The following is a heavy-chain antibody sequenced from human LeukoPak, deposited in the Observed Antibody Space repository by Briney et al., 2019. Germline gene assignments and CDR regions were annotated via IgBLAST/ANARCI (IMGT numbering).Heavy chain of an antibody. CDR1: GYSFTSYW. J-gene: IGHJ4*02. CDR3: ARHPPSSVRPFDY. V-gene: IGHV5-51*01. Sequence: GESLKISCKGSGYSFTSYWIGWVRQMPGKGLEWMGIIYPGDSDTRYSPSFQGQVTISADKSISTAYLQWSSLKASDTAVYYCARHPPSSVRPFDYWGQGTLVTVSS. CDR2: IYPGDSDT.